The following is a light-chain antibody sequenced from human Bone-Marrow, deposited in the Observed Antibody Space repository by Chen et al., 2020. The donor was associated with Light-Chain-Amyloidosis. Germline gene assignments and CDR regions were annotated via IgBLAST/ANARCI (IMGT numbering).Light chain of an antibody. V-gene: IGLV1-51*02. CDR1: NSNIGINY. Sequence: QSVLTQPPSVSAAPGQKVTISCSGSNSNIGINYVSWYQPLPGTSPKLLIYENNQRPSVILDRLSGSKSGTAATLGVAGLQHGDGGDYYCATWDSSLTVWMFGAGPKLTVL. CDR2: ENN. J-gene: IGLJ3*02. CDR3: ATWDSSLTVWM.